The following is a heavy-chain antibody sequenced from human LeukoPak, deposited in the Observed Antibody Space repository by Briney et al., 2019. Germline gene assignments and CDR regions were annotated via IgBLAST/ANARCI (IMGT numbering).Heavy chain of an antibody. CDR3: ARGNYGDYARSSFDY. V-gene: IGHV3-48*03. D-gene: IGHD4-17*01. CDR1: GFTFSSYQ. J-gene: IGHJ4*02. CDR2: ISSSGGTI. Sequence: GGSLRLSCATSGFTFSSYQMNWVRQAPGKGLEWVSYISSSGGTIYYADSVKGRFTISRDNAKNSLYLQMNSLRAEDTAVYYCARGNYGDYARSSFDYWGQGTLVTVSS.